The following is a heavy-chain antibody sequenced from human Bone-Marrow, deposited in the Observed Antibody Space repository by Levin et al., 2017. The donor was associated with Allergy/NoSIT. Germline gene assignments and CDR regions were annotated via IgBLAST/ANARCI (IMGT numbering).Heavy chain of an antibody. CDR1: GYTFTGPS. Sequence: GESLKISCKASGYTFTGPSMHWVRQAPGQGLEWLGWIHPNSGVTNYAQKFQGRVSMTRDTSITTTYMELTSLTSDDTAVYYCARTGSLDYWGQGTLVTVSS. J-gene: IGHJ4*02. V-gene: IGHV1-2*02. CDR3: ARTGSLDY. CDR2: IHPNSGVT. D-gene: IGHD3-9*01.